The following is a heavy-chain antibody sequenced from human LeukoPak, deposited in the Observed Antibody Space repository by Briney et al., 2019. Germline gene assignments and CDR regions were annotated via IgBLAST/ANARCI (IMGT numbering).Heavy chain of an antibody. CDR3: ARDYPPWYYYGSGSYKNHFDY. Sequence: GASVKVSCKASGYTFTSYAMNWVRQAPGQGLEWMGWINTNTGNPTYAQGFTGRFVFSLDTSVSTAYLQISSLKAEDTAVYYCARDYPPWYYYGSGSYKNHFDYWGQGTLDTVSS. CDR1: GYTFTSYA. D-gene: IGHD3-10*01. CDR2: INTNTGNP. J-gene: IGHJ4*02. V-gene: IGHV7-4-1*02.